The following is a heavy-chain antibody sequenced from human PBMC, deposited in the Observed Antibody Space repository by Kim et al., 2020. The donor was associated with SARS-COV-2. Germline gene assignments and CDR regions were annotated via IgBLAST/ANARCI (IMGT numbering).Heavy chain of an antibody. CDR2: ITASVGGT. Sequence: GGSLRLSCAASGFTFRCCTISWVRQAPGKGLEWVSAITASVGGTYYADSVKGRFTISRDNSKNSLYLQMDSLRAEDTAVYYCAKGNIAAAGNFDYWGQGTLVTVSS. CDR1: GFTFRCCT. CDR3: AKGNIAAAGNFDY. V-gene: IGHV3-23*01. J-gene: IGHJ4*02. D-gene: IGHD6-13*01.